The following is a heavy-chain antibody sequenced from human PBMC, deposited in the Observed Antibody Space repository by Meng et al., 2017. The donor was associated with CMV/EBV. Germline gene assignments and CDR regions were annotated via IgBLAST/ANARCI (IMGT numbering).Heavy chain of an antibody. J-gene: IGHJ1*01. CDR2: ISYDGSNK. D-gene: IGHD2-2*01. Sequence: FNFSSYAMHWVRQAPGKGLEWVAVISYDGSNKYYADSVKGRFTISRDNSKNTLYLQMNSLRAEDTAVYYCARSGRYCSSTSCSLQHWGQGTLVTVSS. CDR3: ARSGRYCSSTSCSLQH. CDR1: FNFSSYA. V-gene: IGHV3-30-3*01.